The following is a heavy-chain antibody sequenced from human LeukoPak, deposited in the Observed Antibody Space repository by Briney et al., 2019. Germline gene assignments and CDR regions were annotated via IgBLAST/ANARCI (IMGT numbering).Heavy chain of an antibody. CDR3: ARLPRYYGMDV. CDR1: GGSISSSSYY. J-gene: IGHJ6*02. V-gene: IGHV4-39*01. CDR2: IYYSGST. Sequence: SETLSLTCTVSGGSISSSSYYWGWIRQPPGKGLEWIGSIYYSGSTYYNPSLKSRVTISVDTSKNQFSLKLSSVAAADTAVYYCARLPRYYGMDVWGQGTTVTVSS.